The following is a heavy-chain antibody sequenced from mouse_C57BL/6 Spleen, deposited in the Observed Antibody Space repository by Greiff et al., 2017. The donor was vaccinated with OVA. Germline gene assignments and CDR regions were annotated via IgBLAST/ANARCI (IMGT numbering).Heavy chain of an antibody. D-gene: IGHD2-1*01. Sequence: EVQLQQSGPGLVKPSQSLSLTCSVTGYSITSGYYWNWIRQFPGNKLEWMGYISYDGSNNYNPSLKNRISITRDTSKNQFFLKLNSVTTEDTATYYCARVGYGNYGEMDYWGQGTSVTVSS. CDR2: ISYDGSN. CDR1: GYSITSGYY. CDR3: ARVGYGNYGEMDY. V-gene: IGHV3-6*01. J-gene: IGHJ4*01.